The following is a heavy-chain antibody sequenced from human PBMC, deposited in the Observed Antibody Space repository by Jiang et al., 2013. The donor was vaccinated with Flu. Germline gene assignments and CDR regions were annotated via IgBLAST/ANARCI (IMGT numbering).Heavy chain of an antibody. CDR3: ARKPRTTVTTHVVSTSSGFDY. CDR2: IYYSGST. CDR1: GGSISSSSYY. J-gene: IGHJ4*02. D-gene: IGHD4-17*01. Sequence: GPGLVKPSQTLSLTCTVSGGSISSSSYYWGWIRQPPGKGLEWIGSIYYSGSTYYNPSLKSRVTISVDTSKNQFSLKLSSVTAADTAVYYCARKPRTTVTTHVVSTSSGFDYWGQGTLVTVSS. V-gene: IGHV4-39*07.